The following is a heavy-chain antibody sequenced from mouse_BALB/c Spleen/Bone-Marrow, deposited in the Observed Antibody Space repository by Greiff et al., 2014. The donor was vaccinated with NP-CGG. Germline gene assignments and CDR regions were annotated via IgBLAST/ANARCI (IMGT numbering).Heavy chain of an antibody. CDR3: ARRETTALDY. CDR1: GYTFTSYW. D-gene: IGHD1-2*01. J-gene: IGHJ2*01. Sequence: VKLQESGAELAKPGASVKMSCKASGYTFTSYWMHWAKQRPGQGLEWIGYINPSSGYTEYNQKFKDKATLTADKSSSTAYMQLSSLTSEDSAVYYCARRETTALDYWGQGTTLTVSS. V-gene: IGHV1-7*01. CDR2: INPSSGYT.